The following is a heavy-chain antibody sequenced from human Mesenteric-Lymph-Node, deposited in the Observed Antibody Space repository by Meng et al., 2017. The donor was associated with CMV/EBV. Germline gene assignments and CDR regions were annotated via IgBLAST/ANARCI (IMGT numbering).Heavy chain of an antibody. V-gene: IGHV3-48*03. CDR3: VKDYYGSGSYPAFDI. CDR1: GFTFSSYE. D-gene: IGHD3-10*01. CDR2: ISSSGSTI. Sequence: GESLKISCAASGFTFSSYEMNWVRQAPGKGLEWVSYISSSGSTIYYADSVKGRFTISKDNSKSTLYLQMNSLRVEDTAVYYCVKDYYGSGSYPAFDIWGQGTMVTVSS. J-gene: IGHJ3*02.